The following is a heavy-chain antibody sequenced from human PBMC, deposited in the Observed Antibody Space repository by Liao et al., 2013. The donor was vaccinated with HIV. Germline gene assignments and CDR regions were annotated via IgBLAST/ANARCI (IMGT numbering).Heavy chain of an antibody. CDR3: ASRLWFGEYLADY. V-gene: IGHV4-61*02. Sequence: QVQLQESGPGLVKPSQTLSLTCTVSGGSISSGSYYWSWIRQPAGKGLEWIGRIYTSGSTNYNPSLKSRVTISVDTSKNQFSLKLSSVTAADTAVYYCASRLWFGEYLADYWGQGTLVTVSS. D-gene: IGHD3-10*01. CDR2: IYTSGST. J-gene: IGHJ4*02. CDR1: GGSISSGSYY.